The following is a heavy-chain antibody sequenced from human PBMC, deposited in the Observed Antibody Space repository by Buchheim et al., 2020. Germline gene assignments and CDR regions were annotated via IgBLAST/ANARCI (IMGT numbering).Heavy chain of an antibody. D-gene: IGHD2-21*02. CDR2: ISSSGSTI. CDR1: GFTFSSYE. V-gene: IGHV3-48*03. Sequence: EVQLVESGGGLVQPGGSLRLSCAASGFTFSSYEMNWVRQAPGKGLEWVSYISSSGSTIYYADSVKGRFTISRDNANNSLYLQMNSLRAEDTAVYYCARAREDCGGDCYVPPSDYWGQGTL. CDR3: ARAREDCGGDCYVPPSDY. J-gene: IGHJ4*02.